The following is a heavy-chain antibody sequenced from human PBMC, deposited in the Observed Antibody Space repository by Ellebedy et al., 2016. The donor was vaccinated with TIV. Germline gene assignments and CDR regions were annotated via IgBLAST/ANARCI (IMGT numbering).Heavy chain of an antibody. D-gene: IGHD3-22*01. CDR3: AKGRGGGSDTSAPRYYFDY. CDR2: ISNTGSRK. CDR1: GFSFNSYA. Sequence: GESLKISCAASGFSFNSYAMSWVRQAPGKGLEWVSTISNTGSRKYYADSVEGRFIISRDNSKRTLFLQMNSLRAEDTAVNYCAKGRGGGSDTSAPRYYFDYWGLGTLVTVSS. V-gene: IGHV3-23*01. J-gene: IGHJ4*02.